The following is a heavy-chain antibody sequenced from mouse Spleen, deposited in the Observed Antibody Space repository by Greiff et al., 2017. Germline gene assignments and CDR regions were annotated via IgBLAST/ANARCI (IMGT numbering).Heavy chain of an antibody. D-gene: IGHD2-3*01. CDR3: ARFYDGYYRYAMDY. V-gene: IGHV5-17*01. CDR1: GFTFSDYG. Sequence: EVQLVESGGGLVKPGGSLKLSCAASGFTFSDYGMHWVRQAPEKGLEWVAYISSGSSTIYYADTVKGRFTISRDNAKNTLFLQMTSLRSEDTAMYYCARFYDGYYRYAMDYWGQGTSVTVSS. J-gene: IGHJ4*01. CDR2: ISSGSSTI.